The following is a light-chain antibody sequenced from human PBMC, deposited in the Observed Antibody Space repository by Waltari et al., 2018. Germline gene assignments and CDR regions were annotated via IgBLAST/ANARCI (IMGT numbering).Light chain of an antibody. J-gene: IGKJ3*01. CDR2: LGS. CDR3: MQALEILFT. Sequence: DIVMTQSPLSLPVTPGEPASISCRSSQSLLHTNGYNYLDWYLQKPGQPPQLLIYLGSNRASGVPDRFSGSGSGTNFTLKISRVEAEDVGVYYCMQALEILFTFGPGTKVDVK. CDR1: QSLLHTNGYNY. V-gene: IGKV2-28*01.